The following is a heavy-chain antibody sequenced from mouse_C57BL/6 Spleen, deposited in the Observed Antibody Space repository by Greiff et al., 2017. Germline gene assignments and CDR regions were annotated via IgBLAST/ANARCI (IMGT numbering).Heavy chain of an antibody. V-gene: IGHV1-82*01. D-gene: IGHD2-5*01. J-gene: IGHJ3*01. CDR1: GYAFSSSW. Sequence: VKLLQSGPELVKPGASVKISCKASGYAFSSSWMNWVKQRPGRGLEWIGRIYPGGGDTNYNGKFKGKATLTADKSSSTAYMQLSSLTSEDSAVYFCAREDSNFPAAGFAYWGQGTLVTVSA. CDR2: IYPGGGDT. CDR3: AREDSNFPAAGFAY.